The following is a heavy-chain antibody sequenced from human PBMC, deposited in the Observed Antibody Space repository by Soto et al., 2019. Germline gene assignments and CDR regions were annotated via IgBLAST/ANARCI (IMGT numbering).Heavy chain of an antibody. V-gene: IGHV4-59*12. CDR3: ARVVIGMAKITTFDS. CDR2: IYYSGST. Sequence: SETLSLTCTVSGGSISSYYWSWIRQPPGKGLEWIGYIYYSGSTNYNPSLKSRVTISVDTSKNQFSLKVRSVTAADTAVYYCARVVIGMAKITTFDSWGQGTLVTVSS. CDR1: GGSISSYY. J-gene: IGHJ4*02. D-gene: IGHD3-22*01.